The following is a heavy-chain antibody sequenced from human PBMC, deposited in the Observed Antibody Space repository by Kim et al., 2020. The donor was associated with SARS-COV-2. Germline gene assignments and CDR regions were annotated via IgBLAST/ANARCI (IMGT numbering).Heavy chain of an antibody. CDR3: ARIGDY. J-gene: IGHJ4*02. CDR2: PGYTDT. D-gene: IGHD2-15*01. Sequence: PGYTDTRYSPSIQGQVTISADKSISTDYLKWSSLKASDTAMYYCARIGDYWGQGTLVTVSS. V-gene: IGHV5-51*01.